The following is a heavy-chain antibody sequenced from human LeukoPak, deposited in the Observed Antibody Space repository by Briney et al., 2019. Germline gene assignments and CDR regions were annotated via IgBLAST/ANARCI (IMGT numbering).Heavy chain of an antibody. V-gene: IGHV3-30*18. J-gene: IGHJ4*02. D-gene: IGHD1-1*01. CDR1: GFTFSNYA. CDR3: AKPYPTLTTSAVLDN. CDR2: ISYDGNSQ. Sequence: PGESLRLSCAASGFTFSNYAIHWVRQAPGRGLEWVAAISYDGNSQHYGAPVKGRFTISRDNSKKTVYLQINTLRTDDAAIYYCAKPYPTLTTSAVLDNWGQGTLVTVSS.